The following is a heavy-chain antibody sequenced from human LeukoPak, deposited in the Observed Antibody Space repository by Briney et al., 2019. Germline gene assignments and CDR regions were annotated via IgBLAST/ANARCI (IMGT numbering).Heavy chain of an antibody. Sequence: ASVKVSCKASGYTFTGYYMHWVRQAPGQGLEWMGWINTDYQNAENAEQFQGRVTLTADTSTTTAYMELRSLTFDDTGVYYCARDNGGSRDYWGQGTLVTVSS. CDR2: INTDYQNA. CDR1: GYTFTGYY. D-gene: IGHD1-26*01. V-gene: IGHV1-18*04. J-gene: IGHJ4*02. CDR3: ARDNGGSRDY.